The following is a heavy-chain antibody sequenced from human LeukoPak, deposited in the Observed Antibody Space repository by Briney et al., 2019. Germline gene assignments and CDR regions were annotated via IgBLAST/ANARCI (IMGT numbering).Heavy chain of an antibody. Sequence: TGGSLRLSWAASGFTFSSYAMHWVRQAPGKGLEWVAFISHDGSNKYYADSVKGRFTISRDNSKNTLYLQMNSLRAEDTAVYYCASLILTGYYSSDSWGQGTLVTVSS. CDR1: GFTFSSYA. V-gene: IGHV3-30*04. D-gene: IGHD3-9*01. J-gene: IGHJ4*02. CDR3: ASLILTGYYSSDS. CDR2: ISHDGSNK.